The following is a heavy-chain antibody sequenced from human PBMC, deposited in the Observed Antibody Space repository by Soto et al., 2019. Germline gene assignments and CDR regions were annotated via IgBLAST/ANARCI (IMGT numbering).Heavy chain of an antibody. D-gene: IGHD5-18*01. CDR1: DFFVGDKY. Sequence: GGSLRLSCAAADFFVGDKYMSWVRQAPGKGLEWVSIIYRTGITYYADSVKGRFIISRDNSKNTVYLQMNSLRAEDTAIYYCAKDLDTTVFNFDYWGQGTLVTVSS. CDR2: IYRTGIT. CDR3: AKDLDTTVFNFDY. V-gene: IGHV3-53*01. J-gene: IGHJ4*02.